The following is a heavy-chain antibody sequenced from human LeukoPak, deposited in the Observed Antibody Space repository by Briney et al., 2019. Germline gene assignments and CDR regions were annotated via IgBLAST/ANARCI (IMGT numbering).Heavy chain of an antibody. D-gene: IGHD2-15*01. CDR2: IIPIFSTA. CDR3: ARLIDDCSGGSCYRPNYYYYMDV. Sequence: ASVKVSCKASGGTFSSYAISWVRQAPGQGLEWMGGIIPIFSTANYAQKFQGRVTITTDESTSTAYMELSSLRSEDTAVYYCARLIDDCSGGSCYRPNYYYYMDVWGKGTTVTVSS. CDR1: GGTFSSYA. J-gene: IGHJ6*03. V-gene: IGHV1-69*05.